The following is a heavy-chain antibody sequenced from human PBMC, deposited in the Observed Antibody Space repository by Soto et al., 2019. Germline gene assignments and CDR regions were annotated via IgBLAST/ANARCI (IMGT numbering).Heavy chain of an antibody. V-gene: IGHV3-30*18. D-gene: IGHD6-13*01. CDR2: ISYDGSNK. CDR3: AKDLSSYYTPEDYGMDV. Sequence: GGSLRLSCAASGFTFSSYGMHWVRQAPGKGLEWVAVISYDGSNKYYADSVKGRFTISRDNSKNTLYLQMNSLRAEDTAVYYCAKDLSSYYTPEDYGMDVWGQGTTVTVSS. CDR1: GFTFSSYG. J-gene: IGHJ6*02.